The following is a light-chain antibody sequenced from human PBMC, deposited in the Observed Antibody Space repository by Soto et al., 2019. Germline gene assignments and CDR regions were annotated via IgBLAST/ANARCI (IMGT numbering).Light chain of an antibody. Sequence: QSALTQPRSVSGSPGQSVTISCTGTNSDVGGYNYVSWYQQHPGKAPKVMISDVSERPSGVPDRFSGSKSGNTASLTISGLQAEDEADYYCCSYAGSYTVVFGGGTKLTVL. CDR3: CSYAGSYTVV. CDR2: DVS. V-gene: IGLV2-11*01. CDR1: NSDVGGYNY. J-gene: IGLJ2*01.